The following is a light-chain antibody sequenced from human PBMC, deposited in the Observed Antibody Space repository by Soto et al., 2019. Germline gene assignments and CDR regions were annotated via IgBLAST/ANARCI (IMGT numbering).Light chain of an antibody. V-gene: IGKV3-20*01. CDR3: QQYVSTPWT. CDR2: DAF. CDR1: QSVSSY. J-gene: IGKJ1*01. Sequence: EIVLTQSPGTLALSPGERATLSCRASQSVSSYLAWYQQKPGQAPRLLISDAFNRATGMPDRFSGSGSGTDFTLSISRLEPEDFAVYFCQQYVSTPWTFGQGTKVDI.